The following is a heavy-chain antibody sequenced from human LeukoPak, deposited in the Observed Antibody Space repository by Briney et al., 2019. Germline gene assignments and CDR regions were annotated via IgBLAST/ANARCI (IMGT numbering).Heavy chain of an antibody. CDR3: ARDLGGEDY. CDR1: GFTFSSYA. CDR2: IYSGGST. J-gene: IGHJ4*02. D-gene: IGHD3-16*01. Sequence: GGSLRLSCAASGFTFSSYAMSWVRQAPGKGLEWVSVIYSGGSTYYADSVKGRFTISRDNSKNTLYLQMHSLRAEDTAVYYCARDLGGEDYWGQGTLVTVSS. V-gene: IGHV3-66*01.